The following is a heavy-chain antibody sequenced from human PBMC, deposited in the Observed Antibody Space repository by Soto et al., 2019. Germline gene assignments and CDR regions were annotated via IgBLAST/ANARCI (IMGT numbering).Heavy chain of an antibody. CDR3: ARGGGYYDSSGSPTHFDY. CDR1: GGSISSGGYY. D-gene: IGHD3-22*01. J-gene: IGHJ4*02. Sequence: PSETLSLTCTVSGGSISSGGYYWSWIRQHPGKGLEWIGYIYYSGSTYYNPSLKSRVTISVDTSKNQFSLKLSSVTAADTAVYYCARGGGYYDSSGSPTHFDYWGQGTLVTVSS. CDR2: IYYSGST. V-gene: IGHV4-31*03.